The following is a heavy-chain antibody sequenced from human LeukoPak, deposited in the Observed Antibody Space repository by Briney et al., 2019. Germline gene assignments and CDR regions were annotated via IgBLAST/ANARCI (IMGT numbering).Heavy chain of an antibody. CDR3: ARDMFTNTWYVLDY. CDR2: ISSNGGNT. D-gene: IGHD6-13*01. V-gene: IGHV3-64D*06. CDR1: GFTFSDYA. J-gene: IGHJ4*02. Sequence: GGSPRLSCSASGFTFSDYAMFWVRQAPGKGLEYVSAISSNGGNTYYADSVKGRFTISRDNSKNTLYLQMSSLRDEDTAVYYCARDMFTNTWYVLDYWGQGTLVTVSS.